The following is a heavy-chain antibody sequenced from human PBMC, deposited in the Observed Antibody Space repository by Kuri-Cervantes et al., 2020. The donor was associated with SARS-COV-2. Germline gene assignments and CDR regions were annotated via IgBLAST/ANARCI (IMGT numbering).Heavy chain of an antibody. D-gene: IGHD5-12*01. CDR1: GYSISSGYY. J-gene: IGHJ4*02. CDR2: IYYSGST. Sequence: GSLRLSCAVSGYSISSGYYWGWIRQPPGKGLEWIGSIYYSGSTYYNPSLKSRVTISVDTSKNQFSLKLSSVTAADTAVYYCVTVARGAIVATIREGFDYWGQGTLVTVSS. CDR3: VTVARGAIVATIREGFDY. V-gene: IGHV4-38-2*01.